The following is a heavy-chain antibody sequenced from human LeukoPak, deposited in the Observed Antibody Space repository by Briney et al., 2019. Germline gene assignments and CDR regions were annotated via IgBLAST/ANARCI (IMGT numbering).Heavy chain of an antibody. J-gene: IGHJ4*02. Sequence: ASVKVSFTASGYTFTASYMHWVRQAPGQGLEWVGRINPSSGVTDYAQKFQGRVTMTRDTAITTAYMELTSLRSDDTAVYYCASGTTERIDYWGQGTLITVSS. CDR1: GYTFTASY. CDR2: INPSSGVT. D-gene: IGHD1/OR15-1a*01. V-gene: IGHV1-2*06. CDR3: ASGTTERIDY.